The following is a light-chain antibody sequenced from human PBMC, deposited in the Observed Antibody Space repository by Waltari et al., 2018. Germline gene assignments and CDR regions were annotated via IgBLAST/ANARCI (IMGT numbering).Light chain of an antibody. CDR3: NSYAGSNNNV. J-gene: IGLJ1*01. CDR2: EVT. CDR1: SNDVGAYNY. V-gene: IGLV2-8*01. Sequence: QSALTQPPSASGSPGQSVTISCPGTSNDVGAYNYFSWYQQHPGKAPKLMIYEVTKRHSGVPDRFSGSKSGNTASLTVSGLQAEDEADYYCNSYAGSNNNVFGTGTKVTVL.